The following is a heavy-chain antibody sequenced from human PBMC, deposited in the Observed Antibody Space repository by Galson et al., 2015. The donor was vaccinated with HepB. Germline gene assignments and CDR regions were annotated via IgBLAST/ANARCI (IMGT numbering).Heavy chain of an antibody. CDR3: VREYRSSGDVFDF. CDR2: ISSSSTTI. D-gene: IGHD6-6*01. J-gene: IGHJ3*01. CDR1: TFIFSTYS. V-gene: IGHV3-48*04. Sequence: SLRLSCAASTFIFSTYSMDWVRQAPGKGLEWVSYISSSSTTIYYADSVKGRFTISRDNAKNSLYLQMNSLRAEDTAVYYCVREYRSSGDVFDFWGQGTMVSVSS.